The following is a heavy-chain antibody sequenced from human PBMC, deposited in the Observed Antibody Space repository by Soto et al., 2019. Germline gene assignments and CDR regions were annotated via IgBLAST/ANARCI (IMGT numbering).Heavy chain of an antibody. CDR3: ARGDSSDYSTATPADY. CDR1: GYSFANYW. J-gene: IGHJ4*02. Sequence: GESLKISCSGSGYSFANYWIGWVRQMPGKGLEWMGIIYPTDSDTRYSPSFQGQVTISADKSISTAYLQWNSLKASDTAIYFCARGDSSDYSTATPADYWGQGTLVTVSS. D-gene: IGHD3-22*01. V-gene: IGHV5-51*01. CDR2: IYPTDSDT.